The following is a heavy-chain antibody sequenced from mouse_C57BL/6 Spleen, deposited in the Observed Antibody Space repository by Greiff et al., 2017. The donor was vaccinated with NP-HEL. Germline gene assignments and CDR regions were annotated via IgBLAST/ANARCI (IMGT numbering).Heavy chain of an antibody. V-gene: IGHV5-4*03. CDR2: ISDGGSYT. CDR1: GFTFSSYA. Sequence: VTFVESGGGLVKPGGSLKLSCAASGFTFSSYAMSWVRQTPEKRLEWVATISDGGSYTYYPDNVKGRFTISRDNAKNNLYLQMSHLKSEDTAMYYCASRYYDYDGGVFDYWGQGTTLTVSS. CDR3: ASRYYDYDGGVFDY. J-gene: IGHJ2*01. D-gene: IGHD2-4*01.